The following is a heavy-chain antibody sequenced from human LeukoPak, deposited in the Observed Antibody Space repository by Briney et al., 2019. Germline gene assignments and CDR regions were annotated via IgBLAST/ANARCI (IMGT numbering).Heavy chain of an antibody. V-gene: IGHV4-59*08. CDR1: GGSISSYY. CDR2: IYYSGST. Sequence: SETLSLTCTVSGGSISSYYWSWIRQPPGKGLEWIGYIYYSGSTNYNPSLKSRVTISVDTSKNQFSLKLSSVTAADTAVYYCARGIAAAVKYNWFDPWGQGTLVTVSS. D-gene: IGHD6-13*01. J-gene: IGHJ5*02. CDR3: ARGIAAAVKYNWFDP.